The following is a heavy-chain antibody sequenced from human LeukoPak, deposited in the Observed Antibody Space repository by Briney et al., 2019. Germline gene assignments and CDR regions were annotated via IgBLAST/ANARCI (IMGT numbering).Heavy chain of an antibody. CDR2: IWYDGSNK. D-gene: IGHD4-17*01. CDR1: GFTFSSYG. V-gene: IGHV3-33*01. Sequence: GGSLRLSCAASGFTFSSYGLHWVRQAPGKGLEWVAVIWYDGSNKYYADSVKGRFTISRDNSKNTLYLQMNSLRAEDTAVYYCATGATTVTTGPWGWYFDLWGRGTLVTVSS. J-gene: IGHJ2*01. CDR3: ATGATTVTTGPWGWYFDL.